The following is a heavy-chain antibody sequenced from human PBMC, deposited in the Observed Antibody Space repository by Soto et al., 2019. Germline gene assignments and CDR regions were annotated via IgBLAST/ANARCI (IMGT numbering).Heavy chain of an antibody. CDR2: IYWDNDK. CDR3: AQRGTSSTNSNVGWFDP. Sequence: QITLKESGPALMEPTQTLTLTCSLSGLSLSTRGVGVGWLRQAPGKALECLAIIYWDNDKQYNPSLKTRPPITKXXSXNXXVLTMTYMEPVDTAIYYCAQRGTSSTNSNVGWFDPWGQGTLVTVS. CDR1: GLSLSTRGVG. J-gene: IGHJ5*02. D-gene: IGHD1-1*01. V-gene: IGHV2-5*02.